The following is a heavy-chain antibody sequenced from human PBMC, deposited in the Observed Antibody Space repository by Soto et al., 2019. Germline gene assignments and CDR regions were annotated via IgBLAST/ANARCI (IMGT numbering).Heavy chain of an antibody. J-gene: IGHJ6*02. D-gene: IGHD6-6*01. CDR2: INHSGST. CDR3: ARGVPYYGMDV. CDR1: GGSFSGYY. V-gene: IGHV4-34*01. Sequence: QVQLQQWGAGLLKPSETPSLTCAVYGGSFSGYYWSWIRQPPGKGLEWIGEINHSGSTNYNPSLKSRVTISVDTSKNQFSLKLSSVTAADTAVYYCARGVPYYGMDVWGQGTTVTVSS.